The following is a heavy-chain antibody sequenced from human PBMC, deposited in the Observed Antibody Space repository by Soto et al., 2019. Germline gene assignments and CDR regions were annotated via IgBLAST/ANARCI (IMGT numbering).Heavy chain of an antibody. V-gene: IGHV1-3*01. CDR2: INAGNGHT. Sequence: ASVKVSCKASGYTFTGFSLHWVRQAPGQRLEWMGWINAGNGHTKYSQKFQVRVTITRDTSASTAYMELSSLRSEDTAVYYCARGLNLYYFDYWGQGTLVTVSS. D-gene: IGHD1-20*01. CDR3: ARGLNLYYFDY. CDR1: GYTFTGFS. J-gene: IGHJ4*02.